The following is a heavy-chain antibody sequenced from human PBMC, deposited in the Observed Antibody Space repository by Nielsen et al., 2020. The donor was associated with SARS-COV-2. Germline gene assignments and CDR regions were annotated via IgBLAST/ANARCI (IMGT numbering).Heavy chain of an antibody. J-gene: IGHJ6*02. CDR3: ARGLSFVRGVIYYGMDV. CDR2: IKQDGSEK. V-gene: IGHV3-7*01. Sequence: GESLKISCVASGFSFSSYWMSWVRQAPGKGLEWVANIKQDGSEKYYVDSMKGRFTISRDNPRNSLYLQLNSLRVEDTAVYYCARGLSFVRGVIYYGMDVWGQGTTVTVSS. CDR1: GFSFSSYW. D-gene: IGHD3-10*01.